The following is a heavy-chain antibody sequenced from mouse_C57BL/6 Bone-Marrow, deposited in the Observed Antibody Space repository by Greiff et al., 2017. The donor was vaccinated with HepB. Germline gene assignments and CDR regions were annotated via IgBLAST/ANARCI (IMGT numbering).Heavy chain of an antibody. CDR3: ASRDYYGSSYGYFDV. CDR1: GYAFRSYW. CDR2: IYPGDGDT. V-gene: IGHV1-80*01. Sequence: QVQLQQSGAELVKPGASVKISCKASGYAFRSYWMNWVKQRPGKGLEWIGQIYPGDGDTNYNGKFKGKATLTADKSSSTAYMQLSSLTSEDSAVYFCASRDYYGSSYGYFDVWGTGTTVTVSS. D-gene: IGHD1-1*01. J-gene: IGHJ1*03.